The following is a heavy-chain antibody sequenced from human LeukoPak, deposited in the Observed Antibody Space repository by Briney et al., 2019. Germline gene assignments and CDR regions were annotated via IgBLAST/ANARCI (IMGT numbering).Heavy chain of an antibody. V-gene: IGHV4-59*01. CDR1: DATISRYY. D-gene: IGHD1-26*01. CDR3: AGAYSDFNFIFDY. CDR2: VSYGGKT. J-gene: IGHJ4*02. Sequence: SETLSLTCTVFDATISRYYWSGIRQTPGKGLEWIGFVSYGGKTNYDSSLRSRVTISLDTSKNQFSLNLASVTAADTAVYYCAGAYSDFNFIFDYWGLGALVTVSS.